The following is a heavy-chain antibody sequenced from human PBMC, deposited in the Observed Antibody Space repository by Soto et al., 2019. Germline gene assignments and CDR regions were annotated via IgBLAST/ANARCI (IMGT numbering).Heavy chain of an antibody. CDR1: GGSISSGNYY. CDR2: IHYSGST. CDR3: ARVRKSEQQDLFDY. D-gene: IGHD6-13*01. Sequence: QVQLQESGPGLVKPSQSLSLTCTVSGGSISSGNYYWSWIRQHPGKGLEWIGYIHYSGSTYYNPSLKSQVTISIDTSSNQFCLKQSSVTAADTAVYYCARVRKSEQQDLFDYWGQGTLVTVSS. V-gene: IGHV4-31*01. J-gene: IGHJ4*02.